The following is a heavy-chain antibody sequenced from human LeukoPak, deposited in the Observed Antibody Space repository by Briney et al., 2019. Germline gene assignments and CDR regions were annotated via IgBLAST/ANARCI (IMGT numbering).Heavy chain of an antibody. CDR1: GGSFSGYY. Sequence: SETLSLTCAVYGGSFSGYYWSWIRQPPGKGLEWIGEINHSGSTNYNPSLKSRVTISVDTSKNQFSLKLSSVTAADTAVYYCARGRRGFSGGSGPFDPWGQGTLVTVSS. CDR3: ARGRRGFSGGSGPFDP. J-gene: IGHJ5*02. D-gene: IGHD6-19*01. V-gene: IGHV4-34*01. CDR2: INHSGST.